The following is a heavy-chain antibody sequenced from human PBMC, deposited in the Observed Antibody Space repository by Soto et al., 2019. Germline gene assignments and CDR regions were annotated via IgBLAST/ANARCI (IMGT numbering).Heavy chain of an antibody. CDR3: ARVRKKYYYDSSGYYRRGNDAFDI. D-gene: IGHD3-22*01. V-gene: IGHV1-18*01. J-gene: IGHJ3*02. CDR1: GYTFTSYG. CDR2: ISAYNGTT. Sequence: ASVKVSCKASGYTFTSYGISWVRQAPGQGLEWMGWISAYNGTTNYAQKLQGRVTMTTDTSTSTAYMELRSLRSDDTAVYYCARVRKKYYYDSSGYYRRGNDAFDIWGQGTMVTVSS.